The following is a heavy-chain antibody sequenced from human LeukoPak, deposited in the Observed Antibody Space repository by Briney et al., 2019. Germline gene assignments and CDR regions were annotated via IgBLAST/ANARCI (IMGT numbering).Heavy chain of an antibody. D-gene: IGHD3-10*01. CDR3: ARYDSGTFYKANWFDP. CDR1: GFTFSSYW. CDR2: IASDGSST. V-gene: IGHV3-74*01. Sequence: PGGSLRLSCAASGFTFSSYWMNWVRQAPGKGLVWVSRIASDGSSTTYADSVKGRFSISRDNAKNTLYLQMNSLRVEDTAVYYCARYDSGTFYKANWFDPWGQGTLVTVSS. J-gene: IGHJ5*02.